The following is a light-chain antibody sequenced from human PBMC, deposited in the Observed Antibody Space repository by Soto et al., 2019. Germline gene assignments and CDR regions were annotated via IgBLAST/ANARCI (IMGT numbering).Light chain of an antibody. V-gene: IGLV2-14*01. Sequence: QSVLTQPASVSGSPGQSITISCTGTSSDVGDYNYVSWYQQHPGKAPKLMIYDVSNRPAGVSNRFSGSNSGSTASLTISGLQAYDEADYYCSSYTSSTTRVFGTGTKLTVL. J-gene: IGLJ1*01. CDR1: SSDVGDYNY. CDR3: SSYTSSTTRV. CDR2: DVS.